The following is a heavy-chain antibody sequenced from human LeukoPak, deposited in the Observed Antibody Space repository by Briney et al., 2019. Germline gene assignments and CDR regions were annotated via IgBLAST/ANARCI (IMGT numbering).Heavy chain of an antibody. Sequence: SETLSLTCTVSGGSISSYYWSWIRQPPGKGLEWIGYIYYSGSTNYNSSLKSRVTISVDTSKNQFSLKLSSVTAADTAVYYCARGGSPDSSSWYAEYFQHWGQGTLVTVSS. CDR2: IYYSGST. CDR3: ARGGSPDSSSWYAEYFQH. D-gene: IGHD6-13*01. J-gene: IGHJ1*01. CDR1: GGSISSYY. V-gene: IGHV4-59*01.